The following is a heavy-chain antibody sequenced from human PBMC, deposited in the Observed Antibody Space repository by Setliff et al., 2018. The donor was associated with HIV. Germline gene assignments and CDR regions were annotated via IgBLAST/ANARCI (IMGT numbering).Heavy chain of an antibody. CDR1: GGSISSYY. Sequence: SLTCTVSGGSISSYYWSWIRQPPGKGLEWIGYIYYSGSTNYNPSLKSRVTISVDTSKNQFSLKLSSVTAADTAVYYCARLGRGTYYYDSSGYLYAFDIWGQGTMVTVSS. CDR3: ARLGRGTYYYDSSGYLYAFDI. CDR2: IYYSGST. D-gene: IGHD3-22*01. V-gene: IGHV4-59*08. J-gene: IGHJ3*02.